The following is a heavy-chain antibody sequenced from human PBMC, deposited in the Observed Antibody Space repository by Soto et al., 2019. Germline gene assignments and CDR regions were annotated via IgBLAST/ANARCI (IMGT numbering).Heavy chain of an antibody. V-gene: IGHV3-23*01. J-gene: IGHJ4*02. CDR2: ISASGGST. D-gene: IGHD1-26*01. Sequence: GGSLRLSCAASGITLSSYAMSWVRQAPGRGPEWVSGISASGGSTSYADSVKGRFTISRDNSKNTLYLQMNSLRADDTAVYHCAKGQNSGTYRFYFDYWGQGALVTVSS. CDR1: GITLSSYA. CDR3: AKGQNSGTYRFYFDY.